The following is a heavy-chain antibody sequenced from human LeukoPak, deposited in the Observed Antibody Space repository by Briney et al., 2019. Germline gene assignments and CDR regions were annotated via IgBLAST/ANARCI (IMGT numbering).Heavy chain of an antibody. CDR2: ISFDGRNK. Sequence: PGGSLRLSCAASGFTFSSYGMHWVRQAPGKGLEWVAVISFDGRNKYFADSVKGRFTISRDNSKNTPYLQMNSLRAEDTAVYYCAKEKYRGYSYGSGDYWGQGTLVTVSS. J-gene: IGHJ4*02. CDR1: GFTFSSYG. V-gene: IGHV3-30*18. D-gene: IGHD5-18*01. CDR3: AKEKYRGYSYGSGDY.